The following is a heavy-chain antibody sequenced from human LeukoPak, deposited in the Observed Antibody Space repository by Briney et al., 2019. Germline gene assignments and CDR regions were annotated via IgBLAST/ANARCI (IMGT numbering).Heavy chain of an antibody. CDR3: VKDFDYVWGSFDY. CDR1: GFTFSSYS. J-gene: IGHJ4*02. Sequence: GGPLRLSCAASGFTFSSYSMNWVRQAPGKGLEWVSSISSSSSYIYYADSVKGRFTISRDNAKNSLYLQMNSLRAEDTAVYYCVKDFDYVWGSFDYWGQGTLVTVSS. D-gene: IGHD3-16*01. CDR2: ISSSSSYI. V-gene: IGHV3-21*01.